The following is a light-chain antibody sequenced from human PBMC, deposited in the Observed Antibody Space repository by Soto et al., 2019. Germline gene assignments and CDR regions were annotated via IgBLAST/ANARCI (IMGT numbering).Light chain of an antibody. CDR2: GAS. CDR1: QSISSW. Sequence: TQSPSTLSASVGDRVTITCRASQSISSWLAWYQQKPGQAPRLLIYGASSRATGIPDRFSGSGSGTDFTLTISRLEPEDFAVYYCQQYGSSPFTFGGGTKVDIK. CDR3: QQYGSSPFT. V-gene: IGKV3-20*01. J-gene: IGKJ4*01.